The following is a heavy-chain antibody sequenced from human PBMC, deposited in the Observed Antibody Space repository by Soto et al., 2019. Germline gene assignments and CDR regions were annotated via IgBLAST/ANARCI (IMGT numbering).Heavy chain of an antibody. Sequence: SVSNAWMNWVRPAPGKGLEWVGRIKSKTDGGTTDYAAPVKGRFTISRDDSKNTLYLQMNSLKTEDTAVYYCTTEITLFDYWGQGTLVTVSS. D-gene: IGHD3-10*01. CDR2: IKSKTDGGTT. V-gene: IGHV3-15*07. CDR3: TTEITLFDY. CDR1: SVSNAW. J-gene: IGHJ4*02.